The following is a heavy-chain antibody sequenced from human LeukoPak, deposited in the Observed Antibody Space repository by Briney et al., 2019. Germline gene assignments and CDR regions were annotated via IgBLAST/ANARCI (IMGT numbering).Heavy chain of an antibody. CDR2: ISGSGGST. J-gene: IGHJ4*02. CDR1: GFTFSSYA. Sequence: GGSLRLSCAASGFTFSSYAMSWVRQAPGKGLEWVSAISGSGGSTYYAVSVKGRFTISRDNSKNTLYLQMNSLRAEDTAVYYCARGTAARPIDYWGQGTLVTVSS. V-gene: IGHV3-23*01. CDR3: ARGTAARPIDY. D-gene: IGHD6-6*01.